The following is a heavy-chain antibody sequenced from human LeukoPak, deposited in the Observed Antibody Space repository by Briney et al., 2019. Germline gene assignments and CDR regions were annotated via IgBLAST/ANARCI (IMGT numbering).Heavy chain of an antibody. CDR1: GFTFSSYA. CDR3: ARVHSSGPGTY. Sequence: PGGSLRLSCAASGFTFSSYAMSWVRQAPGKGLEWVSAISGSGGSTYYADSVKGRFTISRDNAKNSLYLQMNSLRAEDTAVYYCARVHSSGPGTYWGQGTLVTVSS. D-gene: IGHD6-19*01. CDR2: ISGSGGST. V-gene: IGHV3-23*01. J-gene: IGHJ4*02.